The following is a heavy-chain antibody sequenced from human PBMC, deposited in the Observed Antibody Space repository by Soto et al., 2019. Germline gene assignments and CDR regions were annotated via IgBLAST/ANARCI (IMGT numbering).Heavy chain of an antibody. CDR3: ARTIYPDAFDI. Sequence: QVQLQESGPGLVKPSQTLSLTCTVSGGSIRSDGHYWNWVRQHPGKGLEWIGNIYYSGSTFYNPSLMCPLTLTVDTSKNQFALNLSSVTAADTAVYYCARTIYPDAFDIWGLGTMLTVSS. J-gene: IGHJ3*02. V-gene: IGHV4-31*01. D-gene: IGHD2-2*02. CDR1: GGSIRSDGHY. CDR2: IYYSGST.